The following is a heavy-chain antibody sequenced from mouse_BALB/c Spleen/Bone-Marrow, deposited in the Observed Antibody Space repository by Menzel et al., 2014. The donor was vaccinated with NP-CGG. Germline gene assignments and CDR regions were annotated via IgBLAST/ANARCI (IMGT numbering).Heavy chain of an antibody. J-gene: IGHJ3*01. CDR2: IDPANGNT. CDR3: AGGYDEGFAY. Sequence: EVQLQQSGAELVKPGASVKLSRTASGFNIKDTYMHWVKQRPEQGLEWIGRIDPANGNTKYDPKFQGKATITADTSSNTAYLQLSSLTSEDTAVYYCAGGYDEGFAYWGQGTLVTVSA. CDR1: GFNIKDTY. D-gene: IGHD2-14*01. V-gene: IGHV14-3*02.